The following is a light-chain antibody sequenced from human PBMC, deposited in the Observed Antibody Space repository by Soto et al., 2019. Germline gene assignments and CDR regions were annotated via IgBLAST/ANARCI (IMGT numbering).Light chain of an antibody. V-gene: IGKV3-20*01. J-gene: IGKJ1*01. Sequence: EIVLTQSPGTLSLSPGERAALSCRASQSVSSSYLAWYQQKTGQAPMFLIYGASSRATGIPDRFSGSGSGTDFTLTISRLEPEDFAVYYCQQYGSSPGTFGQGTKVDIK. CDR1: QSVSSSY. CDR2: GAS. CDR3: QQYGSSPGT.